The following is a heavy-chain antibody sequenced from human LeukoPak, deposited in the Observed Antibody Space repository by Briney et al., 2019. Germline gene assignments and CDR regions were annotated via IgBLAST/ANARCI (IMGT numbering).Heavy chain of an antibody. V-gene: IGHV3-23*01. CDR1: GFTFSSHG. CDR3: AREFSGSNYGFPFDY. D-gene: IGHD1-26*01. Sequence: GTLRLSCGASGFTFSSHGMNWVRQAPGKGLEWVSGISPSGGITYYTDSVKGRFTISRDNAKNSLYLQMNSLRAEDTAVYYCAREFSGSNYGFPFDYWGQGTLVTVSS. J-gene: IGHJ4*02. CDR2: ISPSGGIT.